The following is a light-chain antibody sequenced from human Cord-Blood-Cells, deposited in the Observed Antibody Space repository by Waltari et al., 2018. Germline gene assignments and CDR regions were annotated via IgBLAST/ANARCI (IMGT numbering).Light chain of an antibody. CDR3: QQNYSTPVT. Sequence: DIQMTQSPSSLSASVGDRVTITCRASQSISSYLNWYQQKPGKAPKLLIYAASSLHSGVPSRFSGSGSGTDFTLTISSLQPEDFATYYCQQNYSTPVTFGGGTKVEIK. V-gene: IGKV1-39*01. J-gene: IGKJ4*01. CDR2: AAS. CDR1: QSISSY.